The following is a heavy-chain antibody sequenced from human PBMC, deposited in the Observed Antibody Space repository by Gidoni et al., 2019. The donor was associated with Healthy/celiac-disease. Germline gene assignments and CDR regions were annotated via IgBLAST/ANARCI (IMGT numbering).Heavy chain of an antibody. J-gene: IGHJ5*02. CDR1: GYTFTSYA. CDR3: AREVSDFIAAAADWFDP. CDR2: INTNTGNP. V-gene: IGHV7-4-1*02. Sequence: QVQLVQSGSELKKPGASVKVSCKASGYTFTSYAMNWVRQAPGQGLEWMGWINTNTGNPTYAQGFTGRFVFSLDTSVSTAYLQISSLKAEDTAVYYCAREVSDFIAAAADWFDPWGQGTLVTVSS. D-gene: IGHD6-13*01.